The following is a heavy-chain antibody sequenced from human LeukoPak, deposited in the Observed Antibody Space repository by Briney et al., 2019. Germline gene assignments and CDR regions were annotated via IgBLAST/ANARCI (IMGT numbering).Heavy chain of an antibody. CDR2: INHSGST. D-gene: IGHD3-16*02. J-gene: IGHJ4*02. Sequence: PSETLSLTCTVSGGSISSSSYYWSWIRQPPGKGLEWIGEINHSGSTNYNPSLKSRVTISVDTSKNQFSLKLSSVTAADTAVYYCARGGDYIWGSYRHWGQGTLVTVSS. V-gene: IGHV4-39*07. CDR1: GGSISSSSYY. CDR3: ARGGDYIWGSYRH.